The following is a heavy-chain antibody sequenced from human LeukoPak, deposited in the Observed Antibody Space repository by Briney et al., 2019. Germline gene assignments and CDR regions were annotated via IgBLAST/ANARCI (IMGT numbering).Heavy chain of an antibody. CDR3: AKGTTYWPPYFDL. CDR2: ITPGGGT. Sequence: GGSLRLSCAASEFTFSSYVMAWIRQAPGKGLEWVSTITPGGGTYYADSVKGRFTISRDNSKNTLYLQMNSLRAEDTAVYYCAKGTTYWPPYFDLWGRGTLVTVSS. V-gene: IGHV3-23*01. CDR1: EFTFSSYV. J-gene: IGHJ2*01. D-gene: IGHD2/OR15-2a*01.